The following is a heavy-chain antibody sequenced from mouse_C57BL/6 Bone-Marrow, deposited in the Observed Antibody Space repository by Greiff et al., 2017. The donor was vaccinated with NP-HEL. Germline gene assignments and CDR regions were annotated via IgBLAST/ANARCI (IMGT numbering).Heavy chain of an antibody. CDR3: ARLGGYDGGDFDY. D-gene: IGHD2-2*01. Sequence: VQLQQSGPELVKPGASVKISCKASGYTFTDYYINWVKQRPGQGLEWIGWIFPGSGSTYYNEKFTGKATLTVDKSSSTAYMLLSSLTCEDSAVLFWARLGGYDGGDFDYWGQGTTLTVSS. CDR1: GYTFTDYY. CDR2: IFPGSGST. J-gene: IGHJ2*01. V-gene: IGHV1-75*01.